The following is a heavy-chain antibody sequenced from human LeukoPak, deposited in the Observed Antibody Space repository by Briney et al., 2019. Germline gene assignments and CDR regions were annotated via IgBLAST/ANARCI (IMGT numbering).Heavy chain of an antibody. V-gene: IGHV4-59*08. D-gene: IGHD3-3*01. CDR1: GGSISSFY. Sequence: PSETLSLTCTVPGGSISSFYWSWIRQPPGKGLEWIGYIYYSGSTYYNPSLKSRVTISVDTSKNQFSLKLSSVTAADTAVYYCARGLTYYDFWSGHHPGSYYMDVWGKGTTVTVSS. CDR3: ARGLTYYDFWSGHHPGSYYMDV. J-gene: IGHJ6*03. CDR2: IYYSGST.